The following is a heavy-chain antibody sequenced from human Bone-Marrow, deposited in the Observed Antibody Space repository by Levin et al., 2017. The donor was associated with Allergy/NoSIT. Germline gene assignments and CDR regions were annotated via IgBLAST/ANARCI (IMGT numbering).Heavy chain of an antibody. CDR3: AKDHRLRLGGDYYYGLDV. D-gene: IGHD3-16*01. CDR1: GFTFSTYG. J-gene: IGHJ6*01. Sequence: GGSLRLSCAASGFTFSTYGMHWVRQAPGKGLEWVALISNDGSSEYYGDSVKGRFTISRDNSKKTLYLQMNSLRAEDTAVYYCAKDHRLRLGGDYYYGLDVWGQGTTVTVSS. CDR2: ISNDGSSE. V-gene: IGHV3-30*18.